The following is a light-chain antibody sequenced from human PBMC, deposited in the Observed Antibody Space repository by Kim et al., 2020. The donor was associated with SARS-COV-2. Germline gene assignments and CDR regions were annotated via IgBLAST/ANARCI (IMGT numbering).Light chain of an antibody. CDR2: YDS. V-gene: IGLV3-21*04. J-gene: IGLJ2*01. CDR1: SIGGKE. CDR3: QVWDSSSDHRVV. Sequence: PGKTAEVSWGGNSIGGKEVHWYQQKSGQAPVLVIYYDSDRPSGIPERFSGSNSGNTATLTISRVEAGDEADYYCQVWDSSSDHRVVFGGGTQLTVL.